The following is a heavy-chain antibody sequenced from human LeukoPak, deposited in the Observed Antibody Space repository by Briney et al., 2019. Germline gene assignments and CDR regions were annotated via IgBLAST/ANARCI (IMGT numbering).Heavy chain of an antibody. CDR2: ISYDGTNK. V-gene: IGHV3-30*18. CDR1: GFVFSSYA. CDR3: AKDSLAGYLRGYFDD. J-gene: IGHJ4*02. Sequence: PGGSLRLSCAASGFVFSSYAMSWVRQAPGKGLEWVAVISYDGTNKYYTDSVKGRFTISRDNSKNTLYLQMNSLRPEDTAVYYCAKDSLAGYLRGYFDDWGQGTQVTVSS. D-gene: IGHD3-9*01.